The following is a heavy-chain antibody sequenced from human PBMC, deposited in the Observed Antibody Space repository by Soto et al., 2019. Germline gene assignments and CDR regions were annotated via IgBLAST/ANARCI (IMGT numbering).Heavy chain of an antibody. CDR1: GYSFTSYW. CDR3: ARRTNERFLEWLSTYYFDY. CDR2: IYPGDSDT. D-gene: IGHD3-3*01. Sequence: PGESLKISCKGSGYSFTSYWIGWVRQMPGKGLEWMGIIYPGDSDTRYSPSFQGQVTISADKSISTAYLQWSSLKASDTAMYYCARRTNERFLEWLSTYYFDYWGQGTLVTVSS. J-gene: IGHJ4*02. V-gene: IGHV5-51*01.